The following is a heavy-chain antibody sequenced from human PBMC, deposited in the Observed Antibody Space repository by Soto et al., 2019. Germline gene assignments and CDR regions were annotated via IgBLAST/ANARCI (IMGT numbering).Heavy chain of an antibody. CDR2: INPSGGST. J-gene: IGHJ4*02. CDR1: GYTFTSYY. CDR3: ARDEGSRIFDY. V-gene: IGHV1-46*01. D-gene: IGHD2-15*01. Sequence: QVQLVQSGAEVKKPGASVKVSCKASGYTFTSYYMHWVRQAPGQGLEWMGIINPSGGSTSYAQKFQGIVTMTRDTSTSTVYMELSSLRSEDTAVYYCARDEGSRIFDYWGQGTLVTVSS.